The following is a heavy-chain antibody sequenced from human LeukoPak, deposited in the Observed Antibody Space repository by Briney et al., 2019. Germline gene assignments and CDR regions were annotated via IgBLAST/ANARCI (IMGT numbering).Heavy chain of an antibody. V-gene: IGHV1-24*01. J-gene: IGHJ3*02. CDR3: ATNTMVRGVIVAFDI. D-gene: IGHD3-10*01. CDR1: GYTLIEIS. Sequence: ASVKVSCKVSGYTLIEISMHWVRQAPGKGLEWMGGFDPEDGETIYVQKFQGRVTMTEDTSTDTAYMELSSLRSGDTAVYYCATNTMVRGVIVAFDIWGQGTMVTVSS. CDR2: FDPEDGET.